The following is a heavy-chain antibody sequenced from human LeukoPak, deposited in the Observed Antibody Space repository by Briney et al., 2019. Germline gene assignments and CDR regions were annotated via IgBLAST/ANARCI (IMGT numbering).Heavy chain of an antibody. CDR3: AELGITMIGGV. V-gene: IGHV3-74*01. CDR1: GFTFRSYW. J-gene: IGHJ6*04. Sequence: GGSLRLSCEASGFTFRSYWMHWVRQAPGKGLVWVSRINGDGSSTSYADSVKGRFTISRDNAKNSLFLQMNSLRAEDTAVYYCAELGITMIGGVWGKGTTVTISS. D-gene: IGHD3-10*02. CDR2: INGDGSST.